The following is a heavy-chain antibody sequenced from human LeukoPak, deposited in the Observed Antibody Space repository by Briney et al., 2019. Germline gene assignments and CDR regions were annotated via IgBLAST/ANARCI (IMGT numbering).Heavy chain of an antibody. Sequence: PGGSLRLSCAASGFTFSSYEMNWVRQAPGKGLEWVSYISSSGSTIYYADSVKGRFTISRDNAKNSLYLQMNSLRAEDMAVYYCARVYYYGSGDYWGQGTPVTVSS. J-gene: IGHJ4*02. D-gene: IGHD3-10*01. CDR3: ARVYYYGSGDY. CDR1: GFTFSSYE. V-gene: IGHV3-48*03. CDR2: ISSSGSTI.